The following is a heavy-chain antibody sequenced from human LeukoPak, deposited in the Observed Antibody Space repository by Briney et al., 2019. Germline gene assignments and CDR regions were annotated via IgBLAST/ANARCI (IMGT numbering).Heavy chain of an antibody. D-gene: IGHD6-19*01. CDR3: AKGGYSSGWRNYFDY. Sequence: GGSLRLSCAASGFTFSSYGITWVRQAPGKGLEWVSTISATGGSTYYADSVKGRFTISRDNSKDTLYLQMNSLRAEDAAVYYCAKGGYSSGWRNYFDYWGQGTLVTVSS. CDR1: GFTFSSYG. V-gene: IGHV3-23*01. J-gene: IGHJ4*02. CDR2: ISATGGST.